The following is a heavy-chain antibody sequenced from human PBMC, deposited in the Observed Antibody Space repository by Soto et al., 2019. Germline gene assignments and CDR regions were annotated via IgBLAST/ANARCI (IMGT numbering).Heavy chain of an antibody. V-gene: IGHV3-53*01. CDR1: GFTVSSNY. J-gene: IGHJ6*02. CDR2: IYSGGST. D-gene: IGHD6-13*01. CDR3: ARDNGFAAGSTYYYYGMDV. Sequence: GGSLRLSCAASGFTVSSNYMSWVRQAPGKGLEWVSVIYSGGSTYYADSVKGRFTISRDNSKNTLYLQMNSLRAEDTAVYYCARDNGFAAGSTYYYYGMDVWGQGTTVTVSS.